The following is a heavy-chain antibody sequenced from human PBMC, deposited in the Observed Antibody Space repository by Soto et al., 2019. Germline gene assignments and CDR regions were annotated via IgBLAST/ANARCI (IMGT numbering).Heavy chain of an antibody. V-gene: IGHV1-46*01. CDR3: ARGLFFSYDYIWGSYSRTPLYFQH. CDR2: INPLPTSGST. J-gene: IGHJ1*01. Sequence: ASVKVSCKASGYIFTNYYIHWVRQAPGQGLEWMAIINPLPTSGSTNYAQKFQGRVTMTRNTSTSTAYMELSSLRSEDTAVYYCARGLFFSYDYIWGSYSRTPLYFQHWGQGTLVTVSS. CDR1: GYIFTNYY. D-gene: IGHD3-16*01.